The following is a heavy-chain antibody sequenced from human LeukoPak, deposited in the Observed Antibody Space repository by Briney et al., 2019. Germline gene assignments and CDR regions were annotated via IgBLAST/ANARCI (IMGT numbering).Heavy chain of an antibody. J-gene: IGHJ4*02. D-gene: IGHD3-16*01. Sequence: PGGSLRLSCAVSGFTFSTYEMNWVRRAPGRGLEWVSYISGSGTTMYYADSVKGRFTISRDNARNSLYLQMNSLRAEDTAVYYCIRDLFDDYSLDYWGQGALVTVSS. CDR2: ISGSGTTM. CDR1: GFTFSTYE. V-gene: IGHV3-48*03. CDR3: IRDLFDDYSLDY.